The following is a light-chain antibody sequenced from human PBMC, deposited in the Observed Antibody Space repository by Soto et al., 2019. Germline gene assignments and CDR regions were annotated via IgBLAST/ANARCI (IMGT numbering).Light chain of an antibody. Sequence: EIVMTQSPANLAVCPGQGAYLXCRASQSLSNTVAWYHQKTGQARRLLISDVSTRAHGVPARFSGSGSATAFTRPISSPQSEDFAVYYGQQYNNWPPTFGQGTRLEIK. CDR3: QQYNNWPPT. J-gene: IGKJ5*01. V-gene: IGKV3-15*01. CDR1: QSLSNT. CDR2: DVS.